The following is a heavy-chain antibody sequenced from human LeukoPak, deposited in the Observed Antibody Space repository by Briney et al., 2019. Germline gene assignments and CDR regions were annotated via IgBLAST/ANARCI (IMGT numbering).Heavy chain of an antibody. D-gene: IGHD2-2*01. CDR3: AKEDIVVVPAASNWFDP. J-gene: IGHJ5*02. Sequence: GGSLRLSCAASGFTFSSYGMHWVRQAPGKGLEWVAFIRYDGSNKYYADSVKGRFTISRDNSKNTLYLQMNSLRAEDTAVYYCAKEDIVVVPAASNWFDPWGQGTLVTVSS. CDR2: IRYDGSNK. CDR1: GFTFSSYG. V-gene: IGHV3-30*02.